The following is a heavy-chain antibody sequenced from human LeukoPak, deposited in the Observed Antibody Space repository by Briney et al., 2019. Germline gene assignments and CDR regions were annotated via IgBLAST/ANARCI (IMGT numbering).Heavy chain of an antibody. CDR1: GFTFSNAW. J-gene: IGHJ4*02. Sequence: GGSLRLSCAASGFTFSNAWVSWVRQAPGKGLEWVGRVKSKTDGGTTDYAAPVKGRFTISRDDSKNTLYLQMNSLKSEDTAVYYCTRDDGYFDYWGQGTPVTVSS. V-gene: IGHV3-15*01. CDR3: TRDDGYFDY. CDR2: VKSKTDGGTT.